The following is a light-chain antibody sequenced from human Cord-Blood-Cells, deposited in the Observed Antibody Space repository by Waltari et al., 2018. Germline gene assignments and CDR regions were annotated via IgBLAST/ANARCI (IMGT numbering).Light chain of an antibody. V-gene: IGLV2-14*01. CDR3: SSYTSSSTLYV. Sequence: QSALTQPASVSGSPGQSITISCTGTSSDAGGYNYVSWYQQHPGKAPKLMIYEVSNRPSWVSNRFSGSKSGNTASLTISGLQAEDEADYYCSSYTSSSTLYVFGTGTKVTVL. CDR1: SSDAGGYNY. J-gene: IGLJ1*01. CDR2: EVS.